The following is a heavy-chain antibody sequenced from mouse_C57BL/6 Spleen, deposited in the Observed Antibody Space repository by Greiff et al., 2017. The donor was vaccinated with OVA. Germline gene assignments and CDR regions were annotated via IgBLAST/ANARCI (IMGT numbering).Heavy chain of an antibody. CDR2: IFPGSGST. D-gene: IGHD1-1*01. CDR3: ARSYYGSSYENWYFDV. V-gene: IGHV1-75*01. Sequence: QVQLQQSGPELVKPGASVKISCKASGYTFTDYYINWVKQRPGQGLEWIGWIFPGSGSTYYNEKFKGKATLTVDKSSSTAYMLLSSLTPEDSAVYFCARSYYGSSYENWYFDVWGTGTTVTVSS. CDR1: GYTFTDYY. J-gene: IGHJ1*03.